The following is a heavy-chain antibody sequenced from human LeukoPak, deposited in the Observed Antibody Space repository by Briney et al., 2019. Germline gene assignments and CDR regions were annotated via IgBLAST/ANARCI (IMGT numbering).Heavy chain of an antibody. CDR3: ATDSGSWRRVEY. D-gene: IGHD1-26*01. Sequence: ASVKVSCKASGYTFTSYYMHWVRQAPGQGLEWMGIINPSGGSTSYAQKLQGRVTMTTDTSTSTAYMELRSLRSDDTAVYYCATDSGSWRRVEYWGQGTLVTVPS. CDR1: GYTFTSYY. J-gene: IGHJ4*02. CDR2: INPSGGST. V-gene: IGHV1-46*01.